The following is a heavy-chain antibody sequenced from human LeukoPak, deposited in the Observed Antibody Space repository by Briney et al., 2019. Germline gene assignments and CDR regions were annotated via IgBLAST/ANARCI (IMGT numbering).Heavy chain of an antibody. D-gene: IGHD2-2*02. Sequence: ASVKVSCKASGYTFTSYGISWVRQAPGQGLEWMGWISAYNGNTNYAQKLQGRVTMTTDTSTSTAYMELRSLRSDDTAVYYCASGLGYCSSTSCYNYYYYGMDVWGQGTTVTVSS. CDR3: ASGLGYCSSTSCYNYYYYGMDV. CDR1: GYTFTSYG. V-gene: IGHV1-18*01. J-gene: IGHJ6*02. CDR2: ISAYNGNT.